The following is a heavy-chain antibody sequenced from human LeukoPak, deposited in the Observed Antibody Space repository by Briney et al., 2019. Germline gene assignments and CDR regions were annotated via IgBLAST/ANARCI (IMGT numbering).Heavy chain of an antibody. J-gene: IGHJ5*02. CDR2: VSSCGSP. D-gene: IGHD3-10*01. Sequence: SQTLSLTCTVSGASITISYCGWIRHPAGGGLGWIGCVSSCGSPTYNPSLKSRVTMSLDTSKKQFSLNLSSVTPADTPVFYCGSGGASGSHLLWFDPWGQGTLVTVSS. CDR1: GASITISY. CDR3: GSGGASGSHLLWFDP. V-gene: IGHV4-4*07.